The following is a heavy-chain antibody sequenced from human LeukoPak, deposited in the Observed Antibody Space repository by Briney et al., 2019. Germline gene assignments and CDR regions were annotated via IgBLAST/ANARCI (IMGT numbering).Heavy chain of an antibody. J-gene: IGHJ4*02. Sequence: GGSLRLSCAASGFTFSTYSMNWVRQAPGKGLEWVSYISSSGTTISYAQSVKGRFTITRDNAQNSLTLHMNTLRADDTAVYYCAKDGGTHFDHWGQGTLVTVSS. CDR2: ISSSGTTI. D-gene: IGHD1-26*01. CDR1: GFTFSTYS. CDR3: AKDGGTHFDH. V-gene: IGHV3-48*01.